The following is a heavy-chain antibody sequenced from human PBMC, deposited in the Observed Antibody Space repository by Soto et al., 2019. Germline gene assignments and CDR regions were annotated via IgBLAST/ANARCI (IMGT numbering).Heavy chain of an antibody. CDR2: IKSKTDGGTT. V-gene: IGHV3-15*01. J-gene: IGHJ3*02. CDR3: TTEVPSGQHPDAFDI. D-gene: IGHD3-10*01. Sequence: GSLRLSCAASGFTFSNAWMSWVRQAPGKGLEWVGRIKSKTDGGTTDYAAPVKGRFTISRDDSKNTLYLQMNSLKTEDTAVYYCTTEVPSGQHPDAFDIWGQGTMVTVSS. CDR1: GFTFSNAW.